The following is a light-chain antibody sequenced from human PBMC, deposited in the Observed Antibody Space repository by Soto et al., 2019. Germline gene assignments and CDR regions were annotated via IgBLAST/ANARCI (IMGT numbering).Light chain of an antibody. CDR1: QSIPNW. CDR3: QQYNNYSPS. J-gene: IGKJ1*01. Sequence: DIQMTQSPSTLSAFVGDRVTITCRASQSIPNWVAWYQQKPGKAPKLLIYDAYNLESGVPSRFSGGGSGTDFTLTVSSLQPDDFATYDCQQYNNYSPSFGQGTKVEV. V-gene: IGKV1-5*01. CDR2: DAY.